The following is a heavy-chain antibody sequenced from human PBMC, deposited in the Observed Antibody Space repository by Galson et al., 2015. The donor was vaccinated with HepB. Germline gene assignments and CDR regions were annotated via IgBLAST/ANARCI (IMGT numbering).Heavy chain of an antibody. CDR2: ISTSGGSI. CDR1: GSTFNSYE. Sequence: SLRLSCAASGSTFNSYEMNWVRQAPGKGLEWISYISTSGGSIYYADSVRGRFTISRDNAKNSLYLQMNSLRAEDTAVYYCARDKVLGYYDSSGNYYVVSDAFDIWGQGTMVTVSS. D-gene: IGHD3-22*01. V-gene: IGHV3-48*03. J-gene: IGHJ3*02. CDR3: ARDKVLGYYDSSGNYYVVSDAFDI.